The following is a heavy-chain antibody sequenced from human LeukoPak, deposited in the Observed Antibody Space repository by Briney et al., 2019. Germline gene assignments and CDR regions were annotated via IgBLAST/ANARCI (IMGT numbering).Heavy chain of an antibody. CDR2: INPSGGST. J-gene: IGHJ6*03. D-gene: IGHD3-3*01. CDR1: GYTFTSYY. Sequence: GASVKVSCKASGYTFTSYYMHWVRQAPGQGLEWMGIINPSGGSTSYAQKFQGRVTMTRDMSTSTVYMELSSLRSEDTAVYYCARGITIFGVNYYYMDVWGKGTTVTVSS. CDR3: ARGITIFGVNYYYMDV. V-gene: IGHV1-46*01.